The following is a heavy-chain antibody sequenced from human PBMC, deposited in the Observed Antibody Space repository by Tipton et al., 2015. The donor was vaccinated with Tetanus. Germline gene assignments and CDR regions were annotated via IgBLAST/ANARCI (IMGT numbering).Heavy chain of an antibody. CDR3: ARLVRQWLVPEDY. D-gene: IGHD6-19*01. Sequence: QLVQSGPEVKKPGASVKVSCKASGYTFTNYGINWVRQAPGQGLEWVGWNSGYNGNTNYAQKLQGRVTMTTDTSTNTAYMELRSLRSDDTAVYYCARLVRQWLVPEDYWGQGTLVSVSS. V-gene: IGHV1-18*01. J-gene: IGHJ4*02. CDR1: GYTFTNYG. CDR2: NSGYNGNT.